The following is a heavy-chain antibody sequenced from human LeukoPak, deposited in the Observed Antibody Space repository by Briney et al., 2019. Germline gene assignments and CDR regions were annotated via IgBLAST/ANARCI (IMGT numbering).Heavy chain of an antibody. CDR1: GASMNSHY. CDR3: ARSWGYYGSGTKGWFDY. Sequence: SETLSLTCTVSGASMNSHYWSWIRQPPGKGLEWIGYIFYSGSTNYKPSLKSRVTISVDRSKNQFSLRLSSVTAADTAVCFCARSWGYYGSGTKGWFDYWGQGTLVTVSS. D-gene: IGHD3-10*01. V-gene: IGHV4-59*11. CDR2: IFYSGST. J-gene: IGHJ4*02.